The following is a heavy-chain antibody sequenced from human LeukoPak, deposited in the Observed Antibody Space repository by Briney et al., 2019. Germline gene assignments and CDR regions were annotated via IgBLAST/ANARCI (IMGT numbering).Heavy chain of an antibody. Sequence: GGSLRLSCAASGFTFSSYAMHWVRQAPGKGLEWVAVISYDGSNKYYADSVKGRFTISRDNSKNTLYLQMNSLRAEDTAVYYCAKRGSSGWYLGDFDYWGQGTLVTVSS. J-gene: IGHJ4*02. V-gene: IGHV3-30*04. CDR3: AKRGSSGWYLGDFDY. CDR1: GFTFSSYA. D-gene: IGHD6-19*01. CDR2: ISYDGSNK.